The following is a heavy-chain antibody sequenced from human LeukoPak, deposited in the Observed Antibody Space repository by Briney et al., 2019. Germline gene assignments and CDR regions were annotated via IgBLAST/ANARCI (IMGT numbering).Heavy chain of an antibody. D-gene: IGHD3-16*01. V-gene: IGHV3-74*01. CDR3: ASGAGMITFGGVFDY. Sequence: GGSLRLSCAASGFTFSSYWMHWVRQAPGKGLVWVSRINSDGSSTSYADSVKGRFTISRDNAQNTLYLQKNSLRAEDTAVYYCASGAGMITFGGVFDYWGQGTLVTVSS. CDR2: INSDGSST. CDR1: GFTFSSYW. J-gene: IGHJ4*02.